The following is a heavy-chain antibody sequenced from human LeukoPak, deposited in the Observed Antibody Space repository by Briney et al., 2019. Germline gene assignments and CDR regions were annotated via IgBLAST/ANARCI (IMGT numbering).Heavy chain of an antibody. V-gene: IGHV3-48*03. CDR1: GFTFSSYE. D-gene: IGHD6-13*01. CDR3: AIGLFEEQQPY. J-gene: IGHJ4*02. Sequence: PGGSLRLSCAASGFTFSSYEMNWVRQAPGKGLEWVSYISSSGTTIYYADSVKVRFTISRDNAKNSLYLQMNSLRAEDTAVYYCAIGLFEEQQPYWGQGTLATVSS. CDR2: ISSSGTTI.